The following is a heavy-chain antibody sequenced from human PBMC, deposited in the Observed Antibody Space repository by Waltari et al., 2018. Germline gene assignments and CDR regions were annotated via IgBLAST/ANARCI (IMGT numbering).Heavy chain of an antibody. CDR3: ARARYGGTYNAFDI. CDR2: IYRVGST. Sequence: VQMVESGGGLLKPGGSLRLSCVSAGLTVTSNYMCWVRQAPGKGLEWVAVIYRVGSTDYADSVKGRFTISRDNSKNTLYLQMNSLRAEDTAVYHCARARYGGTYNAFDIWGQGTMVTVSS. V-gene: IGHV3-53*01. D-gene: IGHD5-12*01. CDR1: GLTVTSNY. J-gene: IGHJ3*02.